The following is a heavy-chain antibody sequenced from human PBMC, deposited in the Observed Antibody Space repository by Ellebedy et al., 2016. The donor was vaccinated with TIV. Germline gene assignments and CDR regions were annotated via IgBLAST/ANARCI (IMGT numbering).Heavy chain of an antibody. D-gene: IGHD4-17*01. J-gene: IGHJ6*02. CDR2: INPSGGST. CDR3: ARDLDYGDYVDYYYYYGMDV. CDR1: GYTFTSYY. Sequence: ASVKVSXXASGYTFTSYYMHWVRQAPGQGLEWMGIINPSGGSTSYAQKLQGRVTMTTDTSTSTAYMELRSLRSDDTAVYYCARDLDYGDYVDYYYYYGMDVWGQGTTVTVSS. V-gene: IGHV1-46*01.